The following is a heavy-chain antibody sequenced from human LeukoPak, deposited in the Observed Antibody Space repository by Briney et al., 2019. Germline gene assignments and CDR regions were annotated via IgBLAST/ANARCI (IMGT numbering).Heavy chain of an antibody. CDR1: GYSISSGYY. J-gene: IGHJ5*02. CDR2: FDYSGST. V-gene: IGHV4-38-2*02. D-gene: IGHD6-13*01. Sequence: SETLSLTCTVSGYSISSGYYWGWIRQPPGKGLEWLGSFDYSGSTYYNPSLKSRVTISVDTSKNEFSLKLSSVTAADTAVYYCARAYHSSWYLNWFDPWGQGTLVTVSS. CDR3: ARAYHSSWYLNWFDP.